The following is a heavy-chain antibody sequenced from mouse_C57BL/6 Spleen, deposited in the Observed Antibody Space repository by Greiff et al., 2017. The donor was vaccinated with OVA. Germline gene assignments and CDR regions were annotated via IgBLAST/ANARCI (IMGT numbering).Heavy chain of an antibody. D-gene: IGHD4-1*01. CDR1: GFNIKDDY. CDR3: TTSRLTVKFAY. CDR2: IDPENGDT. Sequence: VQLQQSGAELVRPGASVKLSCTASGFNIKDDYMHWVKQRPEQGLEWIGWIDPENGDTEYASKFQGKATITADTSSNTAYLQLSSLTSEDTAVYYGTTSRLTVKFAYWGQGTLVTDSA. V-gene: IGHV14-4*01. J-gene: IGHJ3*01.